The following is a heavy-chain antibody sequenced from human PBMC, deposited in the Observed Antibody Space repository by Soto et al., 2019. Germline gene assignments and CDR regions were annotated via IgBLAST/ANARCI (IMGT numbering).Heavy chain of an antibody. J-gene: IGHJ4*02. CDR2: IFNSETT. CDR3: ASRGKVSSSFDS. CDR1: GASISSGDYY. D-gene: IGHD6-6*01. Sequence: PSETLSLTCTVSGASISSGDYYWSWIRQPPGKGLECIGYIFNSETTDYNPSLKSRITMPLDTSKNQFSLKLSSVTAADTAIYYCASRGKVSSSFDSWGQGTLVTVSS. V-gene: IGHV4-30-4*01.